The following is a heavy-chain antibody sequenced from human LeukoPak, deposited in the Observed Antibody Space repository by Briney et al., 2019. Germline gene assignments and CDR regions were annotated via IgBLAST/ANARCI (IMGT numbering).Heavy chain of an antibody. Sequence: SVKVSCKASGGTFSSYAISWVRQAPGQGLEWMGRIIPILGTANYAQKFQGRVTITTDESTSTAYMDLSSLRSEDTAVYYCARGRGYDPSLFDFWGQGTLVTVSS. CDR3: ARGRGYDPSLFDF. CDR1: GGTFSSYA. J-gene: IGHJ4*02. V-gene: IGHV1-69*11. CDR2: IIPILGTA. D-gene: IGHD5-12*01.